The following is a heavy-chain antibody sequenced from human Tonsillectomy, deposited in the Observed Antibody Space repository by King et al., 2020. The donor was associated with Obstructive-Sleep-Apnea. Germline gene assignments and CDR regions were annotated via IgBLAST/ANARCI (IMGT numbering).Heavy chain of an antibody. J-gene: IGHJ4*02. V-gene: IGHV3-30-3*01. Sequence: VQLVESGGGVVQPGRSLRLSCAASGFTFSTYSMHWFRQAPGKGLEWVAVIVYDGNNQYYADSVKGRFTISRDNSKNTLFLQMNSLRSEETAVYYCAREDRVGATYFLDYWGQGTLVTVSS. CDR2: IVYDGNNQ. CDR1: GFTFSTYS. D-gene: IGHD1-26*01. CDR3: AREDRVGATYFLDY.